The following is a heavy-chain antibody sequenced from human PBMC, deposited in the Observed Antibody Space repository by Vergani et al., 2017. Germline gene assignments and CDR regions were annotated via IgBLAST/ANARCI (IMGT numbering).Heavy chain of an antibody. J-gene: IGHJ4*02. CDR1: GGSISNHNYY. CDR3: ARDLGGGNSDY. Sequence: QLQLQESGPGLVKPSETLSLTCTVSGGSISNHNYYWGWSRQPPGKGLEWIGSIYYSGSTYYNPSLKSRVTISVDTSKNQFSLRLSSVPAADTAVYYCARDLGGGNSDYWGQGTLVTVSS. V-gene: IGHV4-39*07. CDR2: IYYSGST. D-gene: IGHD2-15*01.